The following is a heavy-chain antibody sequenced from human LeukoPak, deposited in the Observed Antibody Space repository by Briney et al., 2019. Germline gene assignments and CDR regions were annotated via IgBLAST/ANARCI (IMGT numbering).Heavy chain of an antibody. J-gene: IGHJ5*02. Sequence: GSLRLSCAASGFTFSSYWMSWVRQAPGKGLEWVANIKYDGSEKYYADSVKGRFTISRDNAKSSLYLQMTSLRADDTAVYYCARDRRCGGSCYQFDPWGQGTLVTVSS. D-gene: IGHD2-15*01. CDR3: ARDRRCGGSCYQFDP. V-gene: IGHV3-7*04. CDR2: IKYDGSEK. CDR1: GFTFSSYW.